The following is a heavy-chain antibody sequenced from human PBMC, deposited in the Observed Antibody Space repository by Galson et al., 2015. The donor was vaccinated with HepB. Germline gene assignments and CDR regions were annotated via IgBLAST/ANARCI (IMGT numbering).Heavy chain of an antibody. CDR2: ISAYNGNT. Sequence: SVKVSCKASGYTFTRYGISWVRQAPGQGLEWMGWISAYNGNTNYAQKLQGRVTMTTDTSTSTAYMELRSLRSDDTAVYYCARGNRGVIVIDWFDPWGQGTLVTVSS. V-gene: IGHV1-18*04. J-gene: IGHJ5*02. CDR3: ARGNRGVIVIDWFDP. CDR1: GYTFTRYG. D-gene: IGHD3-16*02.